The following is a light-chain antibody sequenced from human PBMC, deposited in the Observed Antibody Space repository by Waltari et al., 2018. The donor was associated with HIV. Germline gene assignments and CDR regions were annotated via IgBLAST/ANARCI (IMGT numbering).Light chain of an antibody. J-gene: IGLJ1*01. CDR1: SSNIGSNY. Sequence: QSVLTQPPSASGTPGQRVTISCSGSSSNIGSNYVYWYQQPPGTAPKLLIYRNNQRPSGAPDRFSGSKSGTSASLAIRGLRSEDEADYYCAACDDSLSGRGVFGTGTKVTVL. V-gene: IGLV1-47*01. CDR3: AACDDSLSGRGV. CDR2: RNN.